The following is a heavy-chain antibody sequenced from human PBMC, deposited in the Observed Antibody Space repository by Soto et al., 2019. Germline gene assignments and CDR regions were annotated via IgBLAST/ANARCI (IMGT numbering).Heavy chain of an antibody. D-gene: IGHD3-16*02. CDR2: ISAYNGNT. V-gene: IGHV1-18*01. CDR3: ARARIMITFGGVIASPARFDY. J-gene: IGHJ4*02. CDR1: GYTFTRYG. Sequence: GASVKVSCKASGYTFTRYGISWVRQAPGQGLEWMGWISAYNGNTNYAQKLQGRVTMTTDTSTSTAYMELRSLRSDDTAVYYCARARIMITFGGVIASPARFDYWGQGTLVTVSS.